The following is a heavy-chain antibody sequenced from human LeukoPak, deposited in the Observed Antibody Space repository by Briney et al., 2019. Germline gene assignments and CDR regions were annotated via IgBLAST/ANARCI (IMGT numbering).Heavy chain of an antibody. CDR3: ATSWGPDTSAFRWGRDGMDV. D-gene: IGHD3-16*01. J-gene: IGHJ6*02. Sequence: GGSLRLSCAVSGFNFRDHWMDWVRQAPGKGLEWVGHIKNDGSEGYYVDSLKGRFSISRDNTNNALYLQMNSLRAEDTAVYYCATSWGPDTSAFRWGRDGMDVWGQGTTVIVS. CDR2: IKNDGSEG. CDR1: GFNFRDHW. V-gene: IGHV3-7*03.